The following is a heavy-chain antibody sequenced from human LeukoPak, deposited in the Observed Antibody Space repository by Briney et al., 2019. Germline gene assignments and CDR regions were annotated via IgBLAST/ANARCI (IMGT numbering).Heavy chain of an antibody. Sequence: GGSLRLSCAVSGFTFRNYAVSWVRQAPGKGLEWVSTISGSGGNTYYADSVKGRFTISRGNSKNTLYLQMNSLRAEDTAVYYCAKNHDFWSGYSDWGQGTLVTVSS. D-gene: IGHD3-3*01. CDR1: GFTFRNYA. CDR3: AKNHDFWSGYSD. CDR2: ISGSGGNT. V-gene: IGHV3-23*01. J-gene: IGHJ4*02.